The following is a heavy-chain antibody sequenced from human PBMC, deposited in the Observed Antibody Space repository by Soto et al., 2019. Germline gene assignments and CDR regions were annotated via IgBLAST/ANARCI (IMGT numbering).Heavy chain of an antibody. Sequence: EVQLLESGGGLVQPGGSLRLSCAAPGFTFSNYAMNWVRQAPGKGLEWVSDITCSGGSTYYADSVKGRFTISRDNSKDTRYLQMNSLRAEDTAVYYWAKAPDQGDGFYYFNYWGQGTLVTVSS. V-gene: IGHV3-23*01. CDR1: GFTFSNYA. D-gene: IGHD3-10*01. J-gene: IGHJ4*02. CDR2: ITCSGGST. CDR3: AKAPDQGDGFYYFNY.